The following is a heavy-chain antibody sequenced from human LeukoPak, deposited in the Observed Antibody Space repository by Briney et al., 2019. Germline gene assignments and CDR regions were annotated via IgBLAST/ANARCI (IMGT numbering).Heavy chain of an antibody. CDR1: GFTFSSYG. D-gene: IGHD6-19*01. CDR3: AKDSGIAVVRGILDY. V-gene: IGHV3-23*01. CDR2: ISGSGGST. J-gene: IGHJ4*02. Sequence: GGSLRLSCAASGFTFSSYGMSWVRQAPGKGLEWVSAISGSGGSTYYADSVKGRFTISRDNSKNTLYLQMSSLRAEDTAVYYCAKDSGIAVVRGILDYWGQGTLVTVSS.